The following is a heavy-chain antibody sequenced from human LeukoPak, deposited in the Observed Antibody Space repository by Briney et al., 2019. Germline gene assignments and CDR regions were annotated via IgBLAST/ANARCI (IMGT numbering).Heavy chain of an antibody. CDR2: INPNSGGT. Sequence: GASVKVSCKASGYTFTSYGINWVRQAPGQGLEWMGWINPNSGGTNYAQKFQGRVTMTRDTSISTAYMELSRLRSDDTAVYYCASSIAARSGNWFDPWGQGTLVTVSS. CDR1: GYTFTSYG. CDR3: ASSIAARSGNWFDP. J-gene: IGHJ5*02. V-gene: IGHV1-2*02. D-gene: IGHD6-6*01.